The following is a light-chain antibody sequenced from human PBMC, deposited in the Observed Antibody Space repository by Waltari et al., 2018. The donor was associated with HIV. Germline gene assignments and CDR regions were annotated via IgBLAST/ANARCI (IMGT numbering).Light chain of an antibody. CDR3: SSYAGSNNFVV. J-gene: IGLJ2*01. CDR2: EVS. Sequence: QSALTQPPSASGSPGQSVTISCTGTSSDVGGSNYVSWYQQHPGKAPKLMIYEVSKRPSGVPDRFSGSKSGNTASLTVSGLQAEDEADYYCSSYAGSNNFVVFGGGTKLTVL. V-gene: IGLV2-8*01. CDR1: SSDVGGSNY.